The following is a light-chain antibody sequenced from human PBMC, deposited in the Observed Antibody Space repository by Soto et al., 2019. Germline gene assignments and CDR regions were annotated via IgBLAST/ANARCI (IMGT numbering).Light chain of an antibody. CDR1: QGISSY. CDR2: AAS. Sequence: ILLTQSPSSLSASVGDRVTITCRASQGISSYLVWYQQKPGRAPKLLLSAASTLQSGVPSRFSGSGSGTDFTLTIASLQPEDFATYYCQQRHSYPITFGQGTRLEIK. CDR3: QQRHSYPIT. V-gene: IGKV1-9*01. J-gene: IGKJ5*01.